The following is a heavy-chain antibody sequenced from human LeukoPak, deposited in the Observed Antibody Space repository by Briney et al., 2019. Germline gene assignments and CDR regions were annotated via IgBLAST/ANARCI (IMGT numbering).Heavy chain of an antibody. Sequence: GASVKVSCKASGYTFTSYGISWVRQAPGQGLEWMGWISAYNGSTNYAQKLQGRVTMTTDTSTSTAYMEVMSMRTDDTAVYYCPRGMEVEATLHYHYDGMDVWGQGTTVTVSS. CDR2: ISAYNGST. D-gene: IGHD1-26*01. J-gene: IGHJ6*02. V-gene: IGHV1-18*01. CDR1: GYTFTSYG. CDR3: PRGMEVEATLHYHYDGMDV.